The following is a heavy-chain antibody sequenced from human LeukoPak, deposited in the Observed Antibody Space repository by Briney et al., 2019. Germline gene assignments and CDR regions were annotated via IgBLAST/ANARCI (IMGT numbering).Heavy chain of an antibody. J-gene: IGHJ4*02. CDR1: GGFISSYY. V-gene: IGHV4-59*12. D-gene: IGHD3-22*01. CDR3: ARGPHTGVNYYDSSGYYY. CDR2: IYYSGST. Sequence: SETLSLTCTVSGGFISSYYWSWIRQPPGKGLEWIGYIYYSGSTNYNPSLKSRVTISVDTSKNQFSLKLSSVTAADTAVYYCARGPHTGVNYYDSSGYYYWGQGTLVTVSS.